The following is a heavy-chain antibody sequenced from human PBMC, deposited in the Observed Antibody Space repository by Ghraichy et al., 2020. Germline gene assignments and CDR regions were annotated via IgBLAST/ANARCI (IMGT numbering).Heavy chain of an antibody. CDR3: ASPKGTWMQPQFDY. V-gene: IGHV1-2*02. Sequence: ASVKVSCKASGYTFTGYYMHWVRQAPGQGLEWMGWINPNSGGTNYAQKFQGRVTMTRDTSISTAYMELSRLRSDDTAVYYCASPKGTWMQPQFDYWGQGTLVTVSS. CDR2: INPNSGGT. D-gene: IGHD5-18*01. CDR1: GYTFTGYY. J-gene: IGHJ4*02.